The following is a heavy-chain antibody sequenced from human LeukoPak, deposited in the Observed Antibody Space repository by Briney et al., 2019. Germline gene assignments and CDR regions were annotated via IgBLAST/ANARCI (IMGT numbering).Heavy chain of an antibody. D-gene: IGHD1-26*01. CDR3: ARVGELRYYFDY. J-gene: IGHJ4*02. Sequence: PGRSLRLSCAASGFTFSDYYMSWIRQAPGKGLEWVSYISSSSSYTNYADSVKGRFTISRDNAKNSLYLQMNSLRAEDTAVYYCARVGELRYYFDYWGQGTLVTVSS. CDR1: GFTFSDYY. V-gene: IGHV3-11*05. CDR2: ISSSSSYT.